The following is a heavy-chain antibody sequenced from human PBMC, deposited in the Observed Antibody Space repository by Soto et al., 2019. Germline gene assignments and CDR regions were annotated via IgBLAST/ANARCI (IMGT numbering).Heavy chain of an antibody. V-gene: IGHV4-34*01. J-gene: IGHJ4*02. CDR1: GGSFSGYY. CDR3: ARGDKRFLGRRSSGWRKPYDH. Sequence: SETLSLTCAVYGGSFSGYYWSWIRQPPGKGLEWIGEINHSGSTNYNPSLKSRVTISVDTSKNQFSLKLSSVTAADTAVYYCARGDKRFLGRRSSGWRKPYDHWGQGTLVTV. CDR2: INHSGST. D-gene: IGHD6-19*01.